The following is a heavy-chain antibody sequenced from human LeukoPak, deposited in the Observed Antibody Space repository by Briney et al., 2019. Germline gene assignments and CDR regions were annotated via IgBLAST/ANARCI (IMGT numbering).Heavy chain of an antibody. J-gene: IGHJ3*02. CDR1: GGSISSGSYY. V-gene: IGHV4-61*02. CDR2: IYTSGST. D-gene: IGHD3-10*01. CDR3: ARANPGYYGSGSPPRVAFDI. Sequence: SETLSLTCTVSGGSISSGSYYWSWIRQPAGKGLEWIGRIYTSGSTNYNPSLKSRVTISVDTSKNQFSLKLSSVTAADTAVYYCARANPGYYGSGSPPRVAFDIWGQGTMVTVSS.